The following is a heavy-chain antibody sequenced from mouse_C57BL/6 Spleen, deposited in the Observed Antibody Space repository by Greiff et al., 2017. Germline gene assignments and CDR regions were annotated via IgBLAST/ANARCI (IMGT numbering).Heavy chain of an antibody. J-gene: IGHJ1*03. CDR3: ARGNYYGSYWYFDV. CDR1: GYTFTSYW. V-gene: IGHV1-64*01. Sequence: QVQLQQPGAELVKPGASVKLSCKASGYTFTSYWMHWVKQRPGQGLEWIGMIHPNSGSTNYNEKFKSKATLTVDKSSSTAYMQLSSLTSDDSAVYYCARGNYYGSYWYFDVWGTGTTVTVSS. D-gene: IGHD1-1*01. CDR2: IHPNSGST.